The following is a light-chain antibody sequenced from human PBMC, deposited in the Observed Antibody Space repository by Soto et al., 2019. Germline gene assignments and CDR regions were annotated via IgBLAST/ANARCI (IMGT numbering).Light chain of an antibody. Sequence: EIVLTQSPGTLSLSPGERATLSCRASQSVSSTYLAWYQQQPGQAPRLLIYGASNRATGIPDRFSGSGSGTDFTLTISRLEPEDFAVYYCQQYNNWPPTFGQGTKVDIK. J-gene: IGKJ1*01. CDR3: QQYNNWPPT. CDR2: GAS. CDR1: QSVSSTY. V-gene: IGKV3-20*01.